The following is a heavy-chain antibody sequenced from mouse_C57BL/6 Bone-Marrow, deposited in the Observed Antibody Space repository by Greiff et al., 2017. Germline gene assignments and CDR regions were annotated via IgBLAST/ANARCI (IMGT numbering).Heavy chain of an antibody. CDR3: ASRYSNYAMDY. Sequence: VQLQQSGAELARPGASVKLSCKASGYTFTSYGISWVKQRTGQGLEWIGEIYPRSGTTYYNEKFKGKATLTADKSSSTAYMELRSLTSEDSAVYFCASRYSNYAMDYWGQGTSVTVSS. J-gene: IGHJ4*01. CDR2: IYPRSGTT. D-gene: IGHD2-5*01. V-gene: IGHV1-81*01. CDR1: GYTFTSYG.